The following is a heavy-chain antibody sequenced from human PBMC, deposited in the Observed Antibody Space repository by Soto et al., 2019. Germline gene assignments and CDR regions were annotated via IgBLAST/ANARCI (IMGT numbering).Heavy chain of an antibody. CDR3: ARHLPGIAAH. CDR1: GYSFTSYW. J-gene: IGHJ4*02. D-gene: IGHD6-25*01. V-gene: IGHV5-10-1*01. CDR2: IDPSDSYT. Sequence: PGESLKISCKGSGYSFTSYWMSWVRQMPGKGLEWMGRIDPSDSYTNYSPSFQGHVTISADKSISTAYLQWSSLKASDTAMYYCARHLPGIAAHWGQGTLVTSPQ.